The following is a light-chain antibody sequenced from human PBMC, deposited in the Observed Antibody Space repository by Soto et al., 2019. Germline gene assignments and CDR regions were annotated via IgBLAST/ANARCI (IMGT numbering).Light chain of an antibody. J-gene: IGLJ3*02. CDR2: GVS. CDR3: HSYTTTSPVV. V-gene: IGLV2-14*01. CDR1: SSDVGTYNY. Sequence: QSALTQPASVSGSPGQSITISCTGTSSDVGTYNYVSWYQQHPGKAPKLMIYGVSNRPSGIPNRFSGSKSGNTASLTISGLQAEDEADYYCHSYTTTSPVVFGGGTQLTVL.